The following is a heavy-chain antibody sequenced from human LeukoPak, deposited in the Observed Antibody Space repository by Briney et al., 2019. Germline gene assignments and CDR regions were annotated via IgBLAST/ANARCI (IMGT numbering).Heavy chain of an antibody. CDR2: ISWNSGSI. D-gene: IGHD2-21*02. J-gene: IGHJ3*02. V-gene: IGHV3-9*01. CDR1: GFTFDDYA. CDR3: ARPLAYCGGDCYSDVDI. Sequence: GGSLRLSCAASGFTFDDYAMHWVRQAPGKGLEWVSGISWNSGSIGYADSVKGRFTISRDNAKNSLYLQMNSLRAEDTALYYCARPLAYCGGDCYSDVDIWGQGTMVTVSS.